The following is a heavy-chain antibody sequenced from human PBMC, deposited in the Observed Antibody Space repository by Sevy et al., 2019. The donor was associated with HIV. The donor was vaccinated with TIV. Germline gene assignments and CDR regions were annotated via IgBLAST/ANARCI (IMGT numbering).Heavy chain of an antibody. CDR2: ISYDGSNK. D-gene: IGHD6-13*01. J-gene: IGHJ4*02. CDR1: GFTFSSYG. V-gene: IGHV3-30*18. CDR3: AKDRTTGIAAAGTPFDY. Sequence: GGSLRLSCAASGFTFSSYGMHWVRQAPGKGLEWVAVISYDGSNKYYADSVKGRFTISRDNSKNTLYLQMNSLRAEDTDEYYCAKDRTTGIAAAGTPFDYWGQGTLVTVSS.